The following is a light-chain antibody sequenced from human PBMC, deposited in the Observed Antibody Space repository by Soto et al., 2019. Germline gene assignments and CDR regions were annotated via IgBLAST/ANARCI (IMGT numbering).Light chain of an antibody. CDR2: DAS. CDR1: QSVAGS. CDR3: QQYNTYST. Sequence: EFVLSQAPATLSLSPGERAILSCRASQSVAGSLAWYQQKPGQPPRLLIYDASTRATDIPARFTGSGSGTEFTLTISSLQPDDFATYYCQQYNTYSTFGQGTRLEI. J-gene: IGKJ5*01. V-gene: IGKV3-15*01.